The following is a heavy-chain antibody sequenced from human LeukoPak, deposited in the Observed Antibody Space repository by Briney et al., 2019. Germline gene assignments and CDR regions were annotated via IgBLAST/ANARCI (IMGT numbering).Heavy chain of an antibody. CDR2: ISYDGSNK. Sequence: QAGGSLRLSCAASGFTFSSYAMHWVRQAPGKGLEWVAVISYDGSNKYYADSVKGRFTISRDNSKNTLYLQMNSLRAEDTAVYYCARGYGDYGWEDFDYWGQGTLVTVSS. D-gene: IGHD4-17*01. CDR1: GFTFSSYA. J-gene: IGHJ4*02. CDR3: ARGYGDYGWEDFDY. V-gene: IGHV3-30-3*01.